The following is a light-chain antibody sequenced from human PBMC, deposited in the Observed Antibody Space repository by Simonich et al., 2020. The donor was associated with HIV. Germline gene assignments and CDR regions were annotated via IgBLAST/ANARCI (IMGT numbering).Light chain of an antibody. CDR1: SSDVGGYYY. V-gene: IGLV2-11*01. CDR2: EVS. Sequence: QSALTQPASVSGSPGQSITLSCTGTSSDVGGYYYVSWYQPHPGKAPKLMIYEVSKWPSGVPDRFSGSKSGNTASLTISGLQAEDEADYYCCSYAGSHTFVFGGGTKLTVL. CDR3: CSYAGSHTFV. J-gene: IGLJ2*01.